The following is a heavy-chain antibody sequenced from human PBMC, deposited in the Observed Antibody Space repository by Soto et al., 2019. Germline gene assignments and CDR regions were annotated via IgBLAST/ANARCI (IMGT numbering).Heavy chain of an antibody. CDR1: GGTFSSYA. J-gene: IGHJ4*02. Sequence: QVQLVQSGAEVKKPGSSVKVSCKASGGTFSSYAISWVRQAPGQGLEWMGGIIPIFGTANYAQKFQGRVTITADESTSTAYMELSSLRSEDTAVYYCARGTHPYYGGNVGAGLEVMSYWGQGTLVTVSS. D-gene: IGHD2-15*01. V-gene: IGHV1-69*01. CDR2: IIPIFGTA. CDR3: ARGTHPYYGGNVGAGLEVMSY.